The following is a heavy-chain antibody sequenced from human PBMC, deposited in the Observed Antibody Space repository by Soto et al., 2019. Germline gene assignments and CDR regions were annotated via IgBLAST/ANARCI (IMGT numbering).Heavy chain of an antibody. V-gene: IGHV1-46*01. Sequence: QVQLVQSGAEVKKPGASVKVSCKASGYTFTSYYMHWVRQAPGQGLEWMGIINPSGGSTSYAQKFQGKGTKDRGTSTSTGYIELSRLRSEDPGVYYCAREDPGGGGDELVFGYLGQGTLVTVSS. CDR3: AREDPGGGGDELVFGY. CDR1: GYTFTSYY. CDR2: INPSGGST. D-gene: IGHD2-21*02. J-gene: IGHJ4*02.